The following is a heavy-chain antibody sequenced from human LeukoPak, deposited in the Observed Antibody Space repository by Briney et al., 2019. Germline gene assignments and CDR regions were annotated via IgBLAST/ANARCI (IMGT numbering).Heavy chain of an antibody. CDR3: ARTSLRSGSYLFDY. V-gene: IGHV4-31*03. Sequence: KPSETLSLTCTVSGGSISSGGYYWSWIRQHPGKGLEWIGYIYYSGSTYYNPSLKSRVTISVDTSKNQFSLKLSSVTAADTAVYYCARTSLRSGSYLFDYWGQGTLVTVSS. CDR2: IYYSGST. J-gene: IGHJ4*02. CDR1: GGSISSGGYY. D-gene: IGHD3-10*01.